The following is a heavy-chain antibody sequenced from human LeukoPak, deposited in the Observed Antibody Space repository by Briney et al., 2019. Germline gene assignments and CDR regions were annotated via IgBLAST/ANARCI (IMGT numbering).Heavy chain of an antibody. J-gene: IGHJ6*02. CDR1: GFTLSDYY. CDR2: SSSSGSTI. V-gene: IGHV3-11*04. D-gene: IGHD5-24*01. Sequence: GGSLRLSCAASGFTLSDYYMSWIRQAPGKGLEWVSYSSSSGSTIYYADSVKDRFTIPRDNSKSTLYLQMKSLRVEDTAVYYCASRDKGYYYGLDVWGQGTTVTVAS. CDR3: ASRDKGYYYGLDV.